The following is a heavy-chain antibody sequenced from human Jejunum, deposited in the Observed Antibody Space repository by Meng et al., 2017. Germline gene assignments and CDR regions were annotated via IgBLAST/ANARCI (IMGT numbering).Heavy chain of an antibody. J-gene: IGHJ4*02. CDR3: ARGELLWDY. D-gene: IGHD2-2*01. V-gene: IGHV4-30-4*01. CDR1: GDSIIIGEFF. Sequence: APLQESGTGLLMPSQPLSLSCTVSGDSIIIGEFFWSGIRQPPGKGLEWIGYMDNRGSTFYNPSLKSRVTISVDTSKNQFSLKLSSVTAADTAVYFCARGELLWDYWGQGTLVTVSS. CDR2: MDNRGST.